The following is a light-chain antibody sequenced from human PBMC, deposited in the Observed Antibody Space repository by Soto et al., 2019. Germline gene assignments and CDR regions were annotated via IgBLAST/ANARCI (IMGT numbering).Light chain of an antibody. CDR2: GAS. J-gene: IGKJ1*01. CDR3: QQYNSYWT. Sequence: IVMTQSPGTLSLSPGERATLSCRASQSVSSSYLAWYQQKPGQDPRLLIYGASSRATGIPDRFSGSGSGTDFTLTIRSLQPDDFATYYCQQYNSYWTFGQGTKVDI. V-gene: IGKV3-20*01. CDR1: QSVSSSY.